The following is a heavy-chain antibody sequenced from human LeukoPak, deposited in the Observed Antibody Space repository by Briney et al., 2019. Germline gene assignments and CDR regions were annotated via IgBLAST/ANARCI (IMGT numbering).Heavy chain of an antibody. CDR1: GFTLSDHF. J-gene: IGHJ4*02. D-gene: IGHD3-10*01. CDR3: VAMIRGVGY. CDR2: SRNKVNSYAT. Sequence: GGSLRLSCAASGFTLSDHFMDWVRQAPGKGLEWVGRSRNKVNSYATEYAASVKGRFTISRDDSNNSLHLQMNSLKTEDTAVYFCVAMIRGVGYWGQGTLVTVSS. V-gene: IGHV3-72*01.